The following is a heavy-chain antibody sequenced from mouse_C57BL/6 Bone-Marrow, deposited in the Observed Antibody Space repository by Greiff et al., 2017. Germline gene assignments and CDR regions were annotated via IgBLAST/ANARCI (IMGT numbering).Heavy chain of an antibody. J-gene: IGHJ3*01. V-gene: IGHV1-15*01. Sequence: VKLMESGAELVRPGASVTLSCKASGYTFTDYEMHWVKQTPVHGLEWIGAIDPETGGTAYNQKFKGKAILTADKSSSTAYMDLRSLTSEDSAVYYCTIEGYGNFAWFAYWGQGTLVTVSA. D-gene: IGHD2-10*02. CDR3: TIEGYGNFAWFAY. CDR1: GYTFTDYE. CDR2: IDPETGGT.